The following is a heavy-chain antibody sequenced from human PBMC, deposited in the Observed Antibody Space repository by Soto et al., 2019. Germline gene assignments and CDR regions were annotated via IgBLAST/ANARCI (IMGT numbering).Heavy chain of an antibody. D-gene: IGHD6-6*01. CDR1: GFSLSNYA. Sequence: PGXSLRLSCAASGFSLSNYALHWVRQAPVKGLEWVAAISYEGRDQYYADSVKGRFTISRDNSENTLYLQMSSLTTEDTAVYYCARDGEGFIAARFFDSWGQGILVTVSS. J-gene: IGHJ4*02. CDR3: ARDGEGFIAARFFDS. CDR2: ISYEGRDQ. V-gene: IGHV3-30*04.